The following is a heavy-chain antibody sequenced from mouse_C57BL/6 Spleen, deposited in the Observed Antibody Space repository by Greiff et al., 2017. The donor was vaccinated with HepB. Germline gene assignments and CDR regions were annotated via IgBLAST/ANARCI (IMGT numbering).Heavy chain of an antibody. D-gene: IGHD2-10*02. CDR2: ISSGSSTI. V-gene: IGHV5-17*01. CDR3: ARGYGWYFDV. Sequence: EVKVVESGGGLVKPGGSLKLSCAASGFTFSDYGMHWVRQAPEKGLEWVAYISSGSSTIYYADTVKGRFTISRDNAKNTLFLQMTSLRSEDTAMYYCARGYGWYFDVWGTGTTVTVSS. CDR1: GFTFSDYG. J-gene: IGHJ1*03.